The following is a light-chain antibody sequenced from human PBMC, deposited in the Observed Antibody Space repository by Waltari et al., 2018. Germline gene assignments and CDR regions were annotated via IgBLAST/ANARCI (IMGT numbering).Light chain of an antibody. CDR2: EVS. Sequence: QSALTQPASVSGSPGQSITISCSGTDSDVGAYDFVSWYQQHPGKAPHLIIYEVSNRPAVISNRFSASKSGNTASLTSSGLQAEDEADYYCSSYTPSSAPGVFGTGTRVTVL. CDR1: DSDVGAYDF. V-gene: IGLV2-14*01. CDR3: SSYTPSSAPGV. J-gene: IGLJ1*01.